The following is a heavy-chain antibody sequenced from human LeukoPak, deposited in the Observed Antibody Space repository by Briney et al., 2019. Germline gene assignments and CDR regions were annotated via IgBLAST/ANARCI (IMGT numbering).Heavy chain of an antibody. CDR2: IYYSGST. J-gene: IGHJ6*02. V-gene: IGHV4-59*08. CDR3: AGVDYYDSSGYHSQYYYYGMDV. Sequence: ASETLSLTCAVYGGSFSGYYWSWIRQPPGKGLEWIGYIYYSGSTNYNPSLKSRVTISVDTSKNQFSLKLSSVTAADTAVYYCAGVDYYDSSGYHSQYYYYGMDVWGQGTTVTVSS. D-gene: IGHD3-22*01. CDR1: GGSFSGYY.